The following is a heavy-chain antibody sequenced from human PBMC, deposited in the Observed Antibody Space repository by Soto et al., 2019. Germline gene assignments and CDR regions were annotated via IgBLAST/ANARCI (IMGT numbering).Heavy chain of an antibody. CDR1: GFTYSSYA. CDR2: ISYDGSNK. D-gene: IGHD6-25*01. J-gene: IGHJ6*02. Sequence: GGSLRLSCAASGFTYSSYAMHWVSQAPGKGLEWVAVISYDGSNKYYADSVKGRFTISRDNSKSTLYLQMNSLRAEDTAVYYCARDGKRYGMDVWGQGTTVTVSS. V-gene: IGHV3-30-3*01. CDR3: ARDGKRYGMDV.